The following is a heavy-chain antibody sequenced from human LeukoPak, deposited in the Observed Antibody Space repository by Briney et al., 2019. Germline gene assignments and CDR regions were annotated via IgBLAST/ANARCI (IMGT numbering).Heavy chain of an antibody. CDR2: ISGSGGST. CDR1: GFTFDDYA. CDR3: AKEAGYYGSGSYPY. J-gene: IGHJ4*02. D-gene: IGHD3-10*01. V-gene: IGHV3-23*01. Sequence: PGGSLRLSCAASGFTFDDYAMHWVRQAPGKGLEWVSGISGSGGSTYYADSVKGRFTISRDNSKNTLYLQMNSLRAEDTAVYYCAKEAGYYGSGSYPYWGQGTLVTVSS.